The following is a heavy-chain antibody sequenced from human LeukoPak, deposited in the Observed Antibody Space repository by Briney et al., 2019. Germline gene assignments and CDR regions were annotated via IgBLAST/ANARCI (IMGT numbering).Heavy chain of an antibody. CDR3: ARGGVYGSGSYFDY. J-gene: IGHJ4*02. CDR2: ISYDGSNK. D-gene: IGHD3-10*01. Sequence: GRSLRLSCAASGFTFSSYAMHWVRQAPGKGLEWVAVISYDGSNKYYADSVKGRFTISRDNSKNTLYLQMNSLRAEDTAVYYCARGGVYGSGSYFDYWGQGTLVTVSS. V-gene: IGHV3-30*04. CDR1: GFTFSSYA.